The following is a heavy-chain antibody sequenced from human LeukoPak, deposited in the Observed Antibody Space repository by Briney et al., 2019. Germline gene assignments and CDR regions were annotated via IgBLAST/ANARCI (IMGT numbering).Heavy chain of an antibody. CDR3: AANSPDYNTLGSSYKV. D-gene: IGHD3-9*01. Sequence: SETLSLTCTVSSASISSSPYYWGWIRQSPGKGLEWIRSISYSGTTYYNPSLKSRVTISVDTSKNHFSLKLSSVTAADTAVYYCAANSPDYNTLGSSYKVWGQGTLVTVSS. CDR1: SASISSSPYY. CDR2: ISYSGTT. V-gene: IGHV4-39*02. J-gene: IGHJ4*02.